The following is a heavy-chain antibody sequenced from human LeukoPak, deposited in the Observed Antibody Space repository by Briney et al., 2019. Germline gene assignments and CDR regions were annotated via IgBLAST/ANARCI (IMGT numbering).Heavy chain of an antibody. J-gene: IGHJ3*02. D-gene: IGHD3-16*01. CDR3: AKGKFGGPFDVSDI. CDR2: ISGSGGST. Sequence: GGSLRLSCAASGFTFSSYAVSWVRQAPGKGLEWVSGISGSGGSTYYADSVKGRFTISRDNSKNTLFLQMNSLRAEDTALFYCAKGKFGGPFDVSDIWGQGTTVTVSS. V-gene: IGHV3-23*01. CDR1: GFTFSSYA.